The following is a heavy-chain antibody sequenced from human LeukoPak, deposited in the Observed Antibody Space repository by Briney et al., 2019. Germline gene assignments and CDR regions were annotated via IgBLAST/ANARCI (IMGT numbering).Heavy chain of an antibody. Sequence: GGSLRLSCAASGFTFSGYGIHWVRQAPGRGLEWWAVIWAGDGRRTYYADSVRGRFAVSRDNTKNTVYLQMDSLRAEDTALYYCARGNSGSYYGGDSWGQGTLVTVSS. CDR3: ARGNSGSYYGGDS. V-gene: IGHV3-33*01. J-gene: IGHJ4*02. D-gene: IGHD1-26*01. CDR1: GFTFSGYG. CDR2: IWAGDGRRT.